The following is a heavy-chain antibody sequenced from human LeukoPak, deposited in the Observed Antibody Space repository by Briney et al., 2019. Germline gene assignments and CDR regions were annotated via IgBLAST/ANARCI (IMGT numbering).Heavy chain of an antibody. V-gene: IGHV1-69*13. CDR2: IIPIFDTA. D-gene: IGHD3-9*01. CDR1: GGTFSNYA. J-gene: IGHJ4*02. Sequence: SVKVSCKASGGTFSNYAISWVRQVPGQGLEWMGGIIPIFDTADYAQKFQGRLTITADESTSTAYMELSSLRAEDTAVYYCARDLVGSHTSYSPGAWDYWGQGTLVTVSS. CDR3: ARDLVGSHTSYSPGAWDY.